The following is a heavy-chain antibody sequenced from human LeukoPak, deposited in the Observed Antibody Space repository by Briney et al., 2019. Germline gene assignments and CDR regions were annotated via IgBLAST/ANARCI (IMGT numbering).Heavy chain of an antibody. V-gene: IGHV3-49*04. D-gene: IGHD6-25*01. CDR2: IRSRAYGGAA. CDR1: GFTFGDYA. Sequence: GGSLRLSCTASGFTFGDYAMSWVRQAPGKGLEWVGYIRSRAYGGAAEYAASVKGRFTITRDDSKSIAYLQMSNLNTEDTAVYNCAASSGFDYWGQGTLVTVSS. CDR3: AASSGFDY. J-gene: IGHJ4*02.